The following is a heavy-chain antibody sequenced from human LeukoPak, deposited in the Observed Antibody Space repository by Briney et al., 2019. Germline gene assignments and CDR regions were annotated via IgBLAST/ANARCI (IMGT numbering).Heavy chain of an antibody. J-gene: IGHJ4*02. CDR3: ARGSRGYYSFDY. CDR2: INHSGST. Sequence: SETLSLTCAVYGGSFSGYYWSWLRQSPGKGLEWIGEINHSGSTNYNPSLKSRVTISVDTSKNQFTLKLSSVTAADTAVYYCARGSRGYYSFDYWGQGTLVTVSS. CDR1: GGSFSGYY. D-gene: IGHD3-10*01. V-gene: IGHV4-34*01.